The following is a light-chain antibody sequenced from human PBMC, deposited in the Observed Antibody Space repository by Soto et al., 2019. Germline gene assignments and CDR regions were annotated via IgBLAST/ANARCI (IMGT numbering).Light chain of an antibody. CDR1: QSVGSNY. J-gene: IGKJ5*01. Sequence: MMLNQCPGALFLYPGERAPLTAMASQSVGSNYLAWYQRRPGQPPKLLIFGASHRAPDIPDRFSGSGSGTDFTLTISSLQSEDFAVYYCQQYDNWPPIPVAQGARLAIK. CDR3: QQYDNWPPIP. V-gene: IGKV3-20*01. CDR2: GAS.